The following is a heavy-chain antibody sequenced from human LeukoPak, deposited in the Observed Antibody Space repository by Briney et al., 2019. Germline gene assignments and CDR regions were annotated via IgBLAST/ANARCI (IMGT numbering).Heavy chain of an antibody. D-gene: IGHD3-22*01. V-gene: IGHV4-4*07. CDR3: ARLRYDYDCSGYYRDY. Sequence: ETLSLTCTVSGGSFSSYYWSWFRQPPGKGLEWIGRLYTTGSTNYNRSLKSRLTMSVDTSKKHFSLKLSSVAAADTALYYCARLRYDYDCSGYYRDYWGQGTLVTVSS. J-gene: IGHJ4*02. CDR1: GGSFSSYY. CDR2: LYTTGST.